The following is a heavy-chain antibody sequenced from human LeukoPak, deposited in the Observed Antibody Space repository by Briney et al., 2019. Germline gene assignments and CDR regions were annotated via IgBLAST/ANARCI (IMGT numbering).Heavy chain of an antibody. CDR2: INPNSGGT. D-gene: IGHD3-3*01. CDR1: GYTFTGYY. V-gene: IGHV1-2*02. J-gene: IGHJ5*02. CDR3: ARGTLRSRVQNWFDP. Sequence: GASVKVSCKASGYTFTGYYMHWVRQAPGQGLEWMGWINPNSGGTNYAQKFQGRVTMTRDTSISTAYMELSRLRSDDTAVYYCARGTLRSRVQNWFDPWGQGTLVTVSS.